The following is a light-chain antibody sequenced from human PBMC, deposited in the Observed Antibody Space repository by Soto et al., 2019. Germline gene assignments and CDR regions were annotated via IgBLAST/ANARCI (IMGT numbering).Light chain of an antibody. V-gene: IGKV3-20*01. J-gene: IGKJ2*01. CDR3: QQYGSSPPYT. Sequence: EIVLTQSPGTLSLSPGERATLSCRASQSVSSSYLAWYQQKPGQAPRLLIYGASSRATGIPDRFSGSGSGTDFTLNISRLEPEDCAVYYCQQYGSSPPYTFGQGTKLEIK. CDR1: QSVSSSY. CDR2: GAS.